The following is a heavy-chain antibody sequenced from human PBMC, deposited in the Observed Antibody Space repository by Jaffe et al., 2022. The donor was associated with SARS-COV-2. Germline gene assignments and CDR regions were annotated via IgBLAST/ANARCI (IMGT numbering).Heavy chain of an antibody. CDR3: ARDFSGSRPHNYYYFGMDV. J-gene: IGHJ6*02. D-gene: IGHD1-26*01. Sequence: VQFVQSGAEVKKPGASVKVSCKASGYTFTNYAMHWMRQAPGQRLEWMGRINAGSGNTEYSQKFQGRVTITRDTSANTVYMKLSSLRSEDTAVYYCARDFSGSRPHNYYYFGMDVWGHGTTVTVSS. CDR1: GYTFTNYA. CDR2: INAGSGNT. V-gene: IGHV1-3*01.